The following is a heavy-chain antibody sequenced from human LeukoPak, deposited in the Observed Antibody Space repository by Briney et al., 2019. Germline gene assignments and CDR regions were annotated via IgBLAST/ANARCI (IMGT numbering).Heavy chain of an antibody. Sequence: PGGSLRSPCAASGFPVSSNYMSWVRQAPGKGLEWVSVIYSGGRTYNADSVKGRFTISRDNSKNTLYLQMNSLRAEDTAVYYCARGRGYSDYWGQGTLVTVSS. CDR1: GFPVSSNY. CDR3: ARGRGYSDY. V-gene: IGHV3-53*01. CDR2: IYSGGRT. J-gene: IGHJ4*02. D-gene: IGHD2-15*01.